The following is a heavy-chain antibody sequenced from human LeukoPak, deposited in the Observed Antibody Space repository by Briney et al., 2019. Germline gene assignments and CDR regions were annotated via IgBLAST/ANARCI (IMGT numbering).Heavy chain of an antibody. Sequence: GASVKVSCKASGYTFTGYYMHWVRQAPGQGLEWMGWINPNSGGTNYAQKFQGRVTMTRDTSISTAHMELSRLRSDDTAVYYCARVTEMTTVTSAFDYWGQGTLVTVSS. J-gene: IGHJ4*02. D-gene: IGHD4-17*01. CDR3: ARVTEMTTVTSAFDY. V-gene: IGHV1-2*02. CDR2: INPNSGGT. CDR1: GYTFTGYY.